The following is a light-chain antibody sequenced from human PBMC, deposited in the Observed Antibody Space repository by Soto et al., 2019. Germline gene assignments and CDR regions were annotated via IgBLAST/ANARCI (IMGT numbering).Light chain of an antibody. CDR3: SSFTSRVTFV. Sequence: QSALTQPASVSGSPGQSIAISCTGTRSDVGAYNYVSWYQQHPGKAPKLMISEVTNRPPGVSDRFSGSKSGNTASLTISGLQAEDEADYYCSSFTSRVTFVFGTGTKVTVL. CDR2: EVT. CDR1: RSDVGAYNY. J-gene: IGLJ1*01. V-gene: IGLV2-14*01.